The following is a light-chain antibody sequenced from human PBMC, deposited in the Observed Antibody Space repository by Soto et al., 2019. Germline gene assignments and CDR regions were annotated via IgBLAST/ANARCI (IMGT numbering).Light chain of an antibody. J-gene: IGKJ4*01. CDR1: QSVTSN. CDR2: GAS. V-gene: IGKV3-15*01. Sequence: EIVMTQSPATLPVSPGKRATLSCRASQSVTSNLAWYQQKPGQAPRLLIYGASTRATGIPARFSGSGSGTEFTLTISSLQSEDFSIYYCQQYNNWPLTFGGGTKVEIK. CDR3: QQYNNWPLT.